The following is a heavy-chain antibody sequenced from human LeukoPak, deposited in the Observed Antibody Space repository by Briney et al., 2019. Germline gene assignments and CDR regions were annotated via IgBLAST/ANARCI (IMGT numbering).Heavy chain of an antibody. CDR1: GFTFNRCW. V-gene: IGHV3-7*01. Sequence: GGSLRLSCVVSGFTFNRCWMNWVRQAPGKGLEWVAHINPDGRDTYYVDSVEGRFTISRDNAENSMYLQMNSLRVEDTAVYYCTSWGDTTAEYFQRWGQGTLVTVSS. CDR2: INPDGRDT. D-gene: IGHD2-21*02. J-gene: IGHJ1*01. CDR3: TSWGDTTAEYFQR.